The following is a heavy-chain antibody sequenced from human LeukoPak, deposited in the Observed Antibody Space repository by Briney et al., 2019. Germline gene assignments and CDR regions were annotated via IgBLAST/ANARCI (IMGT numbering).Heavy chain of an antibody. Sequence: SETLSLTCTVSGGSISSYYWSWIRQPPGKGLEWIGYIYYSGSTNYNPSLRSRVTISVDTSKNHFSLKLSSVTAADTAVYYCARNRDGYNSFDYWGQGTLVTVSS. CDR2: IYYSGST. V-gene: IGHV4-59*12. J-gene: IGHJ4*02. CDR1: GGSISSYY. D-gene: IGHD5-24*01. CDR3: ARNRDGYNSFDY.